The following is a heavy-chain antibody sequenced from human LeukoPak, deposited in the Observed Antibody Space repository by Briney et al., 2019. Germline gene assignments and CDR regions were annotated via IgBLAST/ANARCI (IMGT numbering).Heavy chain of an antibody. D-gene: IGHD6-19*01. CDR2: ISSSGSTI. CDR1: GFTFSSYE. CDR3: VREGGSDWYSGWFDP. J-gene: IGHJ5*02. Sequence: GGSLRLSCAASGFTFSSYEMNWVRQAPGKGREWVSYISSSGSTIYYADSVRGRFTISRDNAKNSLYLQMNSLRAEDTAVYYCVREGGSDWYSGWFDPWGQGTLVTVSS. V-gene: IGHV3-48*03.